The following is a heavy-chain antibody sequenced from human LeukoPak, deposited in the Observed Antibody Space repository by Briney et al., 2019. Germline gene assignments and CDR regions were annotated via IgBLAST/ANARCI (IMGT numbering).Heavy chain of an antibody. CDR3: ARERQLERLAFGKEGSAFDY. CDR2: ISSSSSYI. Sequence: GGSLRLSCAASGFTFSSYTMNWVRQAPGKGLEWVSSISSSSSYIYYAASVKGRFTISRDNAKNSLYLQMNRLRAEDTAVYYCARERQLERLAFGKEGSAFDYWGQGTLVTVSS. J-gene: IGHJ4*02. D-gene: IGHD1-1*01. CDR1: GFTFSSYT. V-gene: IGHV3-21*01.